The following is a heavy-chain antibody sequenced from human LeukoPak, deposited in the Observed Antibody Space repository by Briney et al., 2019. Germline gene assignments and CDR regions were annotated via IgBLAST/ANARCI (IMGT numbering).Heavy chain of an antibody. V-gene: IGHV4-34*01. Sequence: PSETLSLTCAVYGGSFSGYYWSWIRQPPGKGLEWIGEINHSGSTNYNPSLKSRVTISVDTSKNQFSLKLSSVTVADTAVYYCASTRIAAAGSPPHDYWGQGTLVTVSS. CDR3: ASTRIAAAGSPPHDY. J-gene: IGHJ4*02. D-gene: IGHD6-13*01. CDR2: INHSGST. CDR1: GGSFSGYY.